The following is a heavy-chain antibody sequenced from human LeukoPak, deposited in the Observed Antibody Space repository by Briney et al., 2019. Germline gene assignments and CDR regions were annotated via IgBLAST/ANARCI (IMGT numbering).Heavy chain of an antibody. CDR1: GGSISRGDYY. J-gene: IGHJ4*02. V-gene: IGHV4-30-4*01. CDR2: IYYSGSP. CDR3: ARYQSRLFVY. Sequence: SETLSLTCTVSGGSISRGDYYWSWIRQPPGRGLEWIGYIYYSGSPYYNPSLKSRVTISVDTSKNQFSLELSSVTAADTAVYYCARYQSRLFVYWGQGTLVTVSS. D-gene: IGHD2-2*01.